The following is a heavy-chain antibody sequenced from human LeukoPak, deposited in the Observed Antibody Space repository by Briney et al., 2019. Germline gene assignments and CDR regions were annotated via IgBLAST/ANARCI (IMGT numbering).Heavy chain of an antibody. CDR2: ISYDGSNE. Sequence: GGSLRLSCAASGFTFTSYDMHWVRQAPGKGLEWVTIISYDGSNEYYADSVKGRFTISRDNSKNTLYLQMNSLRADDTAVYYCAKDRSETYGVRGYFDYWGQGTLVTVSS. CDR3: AKDRSETYGVRGYFDY. CDR1: GFTFTSYD. D-gene: IGHD1-26*01. J-gene: IGHJ4*02. V-gene: IGHV3-30*18.